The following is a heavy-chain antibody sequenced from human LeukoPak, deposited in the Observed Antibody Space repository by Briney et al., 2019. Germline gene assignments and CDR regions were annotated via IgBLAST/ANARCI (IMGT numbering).Heavy chain of an antibody. Sequence: PGGSLRLSCAASGFIFSSYGMHWVRQAPGKGLEWVALIWHDGSNKFYADSVKGRFTISRDNPKNTAYLQMNSLRVEDTAVYYCALYSGSSSLDHWGQGTLVTVSS. J-gene: IGHJ4*02. V-gene: IGHV3-33*01. CDR3: ALYSGSSSLDH. D-gene: IGHD1-26*01. CDR1: GFIFSSYG. CDR2: IWHDGSNK.